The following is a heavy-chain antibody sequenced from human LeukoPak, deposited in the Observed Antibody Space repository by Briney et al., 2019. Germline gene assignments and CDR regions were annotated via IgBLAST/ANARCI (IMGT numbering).Heavy chain of an antibody. CDR1: GVTFSSYV. CDR3: ARGPVEMATMYYFDY. J-gene: IGHJ4*02. Sequence: GAPVKVSCKASGVTFSSYVISWMRHAPGQGLEWMSELIPIFGTANYAQKFQGRVTITTVESTSTAYLVLSSLSSEDTAVYCCARGPVEMATMYYFDYWGQGTLVTVSS. V-gene: IGHV1-69*05. CDR2: LIPIFGTA. D-gene: IGHD5-24*01.